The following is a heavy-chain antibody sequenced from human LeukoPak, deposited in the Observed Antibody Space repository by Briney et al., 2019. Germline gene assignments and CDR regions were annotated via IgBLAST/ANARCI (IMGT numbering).Heavy chain of an antibody. CDR3: ATLNKPGWFDP. CDR1: GGSVATNTYY. Sequence: SETLSLTCTVSGGSVATNTYYWAWIRQPPGEGLEWIANIFYNGNTYYNSSLKSRATISIDTSKNQFSLKLISVTAADMAVYYCATLNKPGWFDPWGQGTLLTVPA. J-gene: IGHJ5*02. D-gene: IGHD1-14*01. CDR2: IFYNGNT. V-gene: IGHV4-39*07.